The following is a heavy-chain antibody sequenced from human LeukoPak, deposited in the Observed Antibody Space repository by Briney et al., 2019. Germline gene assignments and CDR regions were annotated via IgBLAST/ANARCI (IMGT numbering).Heavy chain of an antibody. CDR1: GFTFSSYR. CDR3: ARDYGSGRIELDY. D-gene: IGHD3-10*01. Sequence: PGGSLRLSCAASGFTFSSYRMSWVRQAPGKGLEWVANIKQDGSEKYYVDSVKGRFTISRDNAKNSLYLQMNSLRAEDTAVYYCARDYGSGRIELDYWGQGTLVTVSS. CDR2: IKQDGSEK. V-gene: IGHV3-7*04. J-gene: IGHJ4*02.